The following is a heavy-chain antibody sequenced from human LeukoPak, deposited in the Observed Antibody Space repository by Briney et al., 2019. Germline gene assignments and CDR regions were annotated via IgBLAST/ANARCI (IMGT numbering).Heavy chain of an antibody. Sequence: PSETLSLTCSDSGRSISSYHWSWLRQPPGKGLEGNGYFYCSGSTNYNPSLKSRVTISVDTSKNQFSLKLSSVTAADTAVYYCARDNFGGDYFDYWGQAPLVTVSS. D-gene: IGHD4-23*01. J-gene: IGHJ4*02. V-gene: IGHV4-59*01. CDR1: GRSISSYH. CDR3: ARDNFGGDYFDY. CDR2: FYCSGST.